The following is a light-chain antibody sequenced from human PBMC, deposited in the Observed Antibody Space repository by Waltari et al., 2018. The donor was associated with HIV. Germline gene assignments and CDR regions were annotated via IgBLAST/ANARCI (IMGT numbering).Light chain of an antibody. CDR3: QHFGSSRT. V-gene: IGKV3-20*01. J-gene: IGKJ1*01. CDR2: GAS. Sequence: TQSPGTLSLSPGERATLSCRASQTIGSSYLAWYQQKPGQAPRLLIFGASTRATGIPDRFSGSGAGTDFTLTISRLEPEDFAVYYCQHFGSSRTFGQGTKVEIK. CDR1: QTIGSSY.